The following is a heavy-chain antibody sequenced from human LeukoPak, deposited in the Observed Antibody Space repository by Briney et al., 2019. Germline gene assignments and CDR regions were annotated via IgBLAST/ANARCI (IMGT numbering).Heavy chain of an antibody. J-gene: IGHJ6*02. V-gene: IGHV4-34*01. Sequence: SETLSLTCAVYGGSFSGYYWSWIRQPPGKGLEWIGEINHSGSTNYNPSLKSRVTISVDTSKNQFSLKLSSVTAADTAVYYCARCAVWGRLGMDVCGQGTTVTVSS. CDR2: INHSGST. CDR1: GGSFSGYY. CDR3: ARCAVWGRLGMDV. D-gene: IGHD3-16*01.